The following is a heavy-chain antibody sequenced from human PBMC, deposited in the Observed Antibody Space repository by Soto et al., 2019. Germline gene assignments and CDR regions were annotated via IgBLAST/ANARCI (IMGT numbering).Heavy chain of an antibody. CDR1: GVPFSSLA. CDR3: AKHIPTVNMKYYFDY. D-gene: IGHD4-17*01. Sequence: AWSLGLACAASGVPFSSLAMGGVRQAQGRGLEWVSTISGTGGNTYYADSVKGRFTISRDNSKNTLYLQMNSLRAEDTAVYYCAKHIPTVNMKYYFDYWGQGTLVTVSS. J-gene: IGHJ4*02. CDR2: ISGTGGNT. V-gene: IGHV3-23*01.